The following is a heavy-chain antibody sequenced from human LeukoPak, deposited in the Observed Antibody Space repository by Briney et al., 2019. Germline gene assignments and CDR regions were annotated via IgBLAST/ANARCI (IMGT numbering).Heavy chain of an antibody. CDR2: IRSKAYGGTT. CDR3: TRSHAPGIAVAWAFDI. V-gene: IGHV3-49*03. CDR1: GFTFGDYA. Sequence: GRSLRLSCTASGFTFGDYAMSWFRQAPGKGLEWVGFIRSKAYGGTTEYAASVKGRFTISRDDSKSIAYLQMNSLKTEDTAVYYCTRSHAPGIAVAWAFDIWGQGTMVTVSS. D-gene: IGHD6-19*01. J-gene: IGHJ3*02.